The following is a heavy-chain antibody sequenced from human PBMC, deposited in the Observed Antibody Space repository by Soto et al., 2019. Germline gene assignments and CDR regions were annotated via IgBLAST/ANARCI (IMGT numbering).Heavy chain of an antibody. J-gene: IGHJ6*02. CDR1: GFPFGDFG. Sequence: PGGSLRLSCAASGFPFGDFGMHWLRQAPGKGLEWVAVISHDGSDKFYADSVKARFTISRDNSKNTLYLQMNSLRAEDTAVYYCAKVLGLDTAMVTHYYYGMDVWGQGTTVTVSS. CDR3: AKVLGLDTAMVTHYYYGMDV. D-gene: IGHD5-18*01. V-gene: IGHV3-30*18. CDR2: ISHDGSDK.